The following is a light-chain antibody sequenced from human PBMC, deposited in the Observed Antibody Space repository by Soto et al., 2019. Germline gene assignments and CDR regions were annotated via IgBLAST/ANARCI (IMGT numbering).Light chain of an antibody. CDR3: QHYNSSPVT. J-gene: IGKJ4*01. CDR1: QSITDW. CDR2: KAS. V-gene: IGKV1-5*03. Sequence: DIQMTQSPSTLSASVGDRVTITCRASQSITDWLAWYQQKPGKAPKLLIYKASSLETGVPSRFSGSGSGTEFTLTISSLQPDDFATYYCQHYNSSPVTFGGGTKVEIK.